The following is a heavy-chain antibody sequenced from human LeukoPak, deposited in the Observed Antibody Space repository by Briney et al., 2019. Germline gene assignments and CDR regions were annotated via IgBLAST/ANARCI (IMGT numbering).Heavy chain of an antibody. CDR1: GGSISSSNW. D-gene: IGHD1-1*01. CDR2: IYHSGST. V-gene: IGHV4-4*02. J-gene: IGHJ3*02. CDR3: ARVPIERGNAFDI. Sequence: SGTLSLTCAVSGGSISSSNWWSWVRQPPGKGLEWIGEIYHSGSTNYNPSLKSRVTISVDKSKNQFSLKLSSATAADTAVYYCARVPIERGNAFDIWGQGTMVTVSS.